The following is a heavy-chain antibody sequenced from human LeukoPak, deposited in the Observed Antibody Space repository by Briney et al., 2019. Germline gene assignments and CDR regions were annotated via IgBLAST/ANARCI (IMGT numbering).Heavy chain of an antibody. J-gene: IGHJ4*02. CDR3: ASNLLRYFDPYYFDY. CDR2: ISSSSSYI. CDR1: GFTFSSYS. D-gene: IGHD3-9*01. V-gene: IGHV3-21*01. Sequence: PGGSLRLSCAASGFTFSSYSMNWVRQAPGKGLEWVSSISSSSSYIYYADSVKGRFTISRDNAKNSLYLQMNSLRAEDTAVYYCASNLLRYFDPYYFDYWGRGTLVTVSS.